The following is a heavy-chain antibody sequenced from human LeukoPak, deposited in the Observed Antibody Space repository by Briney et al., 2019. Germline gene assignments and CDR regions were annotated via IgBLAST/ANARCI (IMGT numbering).Heavy chain of an antibody. V-gene: IGHV4-61*01. CDR3: ARDSSGFTSFDY. CDR1: GGSITSSSYY. CDR2: IYYSGST. Sequence: PSETLSLTCSVSGGSITSSSYYWSWIRQPPGKGLEWIGYIYYSGSTNYNPSLKSRVTISVDTSKNQFSLKLSSVTAADTAVYYCARDSSGFTSFDYWGQGTLVIVSS. D-gene: IGHD6-19*01. J-gene: IGHJ4*02.